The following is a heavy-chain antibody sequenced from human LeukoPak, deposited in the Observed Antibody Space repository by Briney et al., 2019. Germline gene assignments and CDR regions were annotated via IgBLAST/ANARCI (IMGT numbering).Heavy chain of an antibody. CDR1: GYTFTSYY. J-gene: IGHJ4*02. CDR3: ARVLGSCSGGSCYDDY. V-gene: IGHV1-46*01. D-gene: IGHD2-15*01. Sequence: ASVKVSCKASGYTFTSYYMHWVRQAPGQVLEWMGILNPSGGSTSYAQKFQGRVTMTRDTSTSTVYMELSSLRSEDTAVYYCARVLGSCSGGSCYDDYWGQGTLVTVSS. CDR2: LNPSGGST.